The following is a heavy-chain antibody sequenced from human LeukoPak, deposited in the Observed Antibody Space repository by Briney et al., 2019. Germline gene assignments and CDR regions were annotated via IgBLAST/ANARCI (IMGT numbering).Heavy chain of an antibody. CDR3: ARRYYYGSGPLRN. Sequence: SETLSLTCAVYGGSFSGYYWSWIRQPPGKGLEWIGEINHSGSTNYNPSLKSRVTISVDTSKNQFSLKLSSVTAADTAVYYCARRYYYGSGPLRNWGQGTLVTVSS. V-gene: IGHV4-34*01. CDR2: INHSGST. J-gene: IGHJ4*02. D-gene: IGHD3-10*01. CDR1: GGSFSGYY.